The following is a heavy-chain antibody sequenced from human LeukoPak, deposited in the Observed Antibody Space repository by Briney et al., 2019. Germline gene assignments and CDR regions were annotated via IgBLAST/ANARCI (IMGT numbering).Heavy chain of an antibody. CDR2: IKEDGSRE. CDR1: GFTFSNYW. CDR3: ARVGAIYCTNGVCPPFDY. J-gene: IGHJ4*02. D-gene: IGHD2-8*01. V-gene: IGHV3-7*01. Sequence: GGSLRLSCAASGFTFSNYWMSWVRQAPGKGLEWVANIKEDGSREDYVDSVRGRFTVSRDNAKNSLYLQMNSLRAEDTAVYYCARVGAIYCTNGVCPPFDYWGQGTLVTVSS.